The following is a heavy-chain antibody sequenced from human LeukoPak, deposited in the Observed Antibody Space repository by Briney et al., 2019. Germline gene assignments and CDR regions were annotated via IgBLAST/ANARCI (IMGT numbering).Heavy chain of an antibody. Sequence: KPSETLSLTCTVSGGSISSSSYYWGWIRQPPWKGLEWIGSIYYSGSTYYNPSLKSRVTISVDTSKNQFSLKLSSVTAADTAVYYCASVGIFGVVTHDAFDIWGQGTMVTVSS. D-gene: IGHD3-3*02. CDR1: GGSISSSSYY. CDR2: IYYSGST. J-gene: IGHJ3*02. CDR3: ASVGIFGVVTHDAFDI. V-gene: IGHV4-39*01.